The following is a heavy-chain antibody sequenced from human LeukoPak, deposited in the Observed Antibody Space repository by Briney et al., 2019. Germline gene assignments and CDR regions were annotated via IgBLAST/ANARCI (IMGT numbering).Heavy chain of an antibody. CDR2: IYHSGST. D-gene: IGHD3-3*01. Sequence: SETLSLTCTVSGYSISSGYYWGWIRQPPGKGLEWIGSIYHSGSTYYNPSLKSRVTISVDTSKNQFSLKLSSVTAADTAVYYCARDSLEWFPDAFDIWGQGTMVTVSS. V-gene: IGHV4-38-2*02. J-gene: IGHJ3*02. CDR3: ARDSLEWFPDAFDI. CDR1: GYSISSGYY.